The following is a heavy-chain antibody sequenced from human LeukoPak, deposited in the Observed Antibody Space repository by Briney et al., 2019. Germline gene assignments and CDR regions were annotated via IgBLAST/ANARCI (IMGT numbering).Heavy chain of an antibody. J-gene: IGHJ4*02. CDR2: ISYDGSNK. D-gene: IGHD3-22*01. Sequence: HPGGSLRLSCAASGFTFSSYAMHWVRQAPGKGLEWVAVISYDGSNKYYADSVKGRFTISRDNSKNTLYLQMNSLRAEDTAVYYCARDTYYYDSSGYSGFDYWGQGTLVTVSS. V-gene: IGHV3-30-3*01. CDR1: GFTFSSYA. CDR3: ARDTYYYDSSGYSGFDY.